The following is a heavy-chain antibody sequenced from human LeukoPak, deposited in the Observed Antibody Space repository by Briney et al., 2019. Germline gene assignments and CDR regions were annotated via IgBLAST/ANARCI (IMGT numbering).Heavy chain of an antibody. V-gene: IGHV3-7*03. D-gene: IGHD3-10*01. CDR3: ARGPITMVRGVPAA. CDR1: GFTFSSYW. CDR2: IKQDGSEK. Sequence: PGGSLRLSCAASGFTFSSYWMSWVRQAPGKGLEWVANIKQDGSEKYYVDSVKGRFTISRDNAKNSLYLQMNSLGAEDTAVYYCARGPITMVRGVPAAWGQGTLVTVSS. J-gene: IGHJ5*02.